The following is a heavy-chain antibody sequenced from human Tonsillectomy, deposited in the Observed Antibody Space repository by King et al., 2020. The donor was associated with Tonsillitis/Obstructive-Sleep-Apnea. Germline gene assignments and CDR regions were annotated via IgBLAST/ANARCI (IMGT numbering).Heavy chain of an antibody. Sequence: VQLVESGAEVKKPGASVKVSCKASGYTFTGYYIHWVRQAPGQGGYWLGWINPNSGGTNYAQKFQGWVTMTRDTSISTAYMELSRLRSDDTAVYYCARGEYYFDYWGQGTLVTVSS. CDR3: ARGEYYFDY. J-gene: IGHJ4*02. CDR1: GYTFTGYY. V-gene: IGHV1-2*04. D-gene: IGHD3-10*01. CDR2: INPNSGGT.